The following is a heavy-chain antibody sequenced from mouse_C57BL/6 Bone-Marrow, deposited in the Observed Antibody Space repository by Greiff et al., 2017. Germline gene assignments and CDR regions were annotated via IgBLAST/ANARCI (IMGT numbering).Heavy chain of an antibody. CDR2: INPYNGGT. J-gene: IGHJ2*01. CDR3: ARRGLDY. V-gene: IGHV1-19*01. CDR1: GYTFTDYY. Sequence: EVKLQQSGPVLVKPGASVKMSCKASGYTFTDYYMNWVKQSHGKSLEWIGVINPYNGGTSYNQKFKGKATLTVDKSSSTAYMELNSLTSEYSAVYYCARRGLDYWGQGTTLTVSS.